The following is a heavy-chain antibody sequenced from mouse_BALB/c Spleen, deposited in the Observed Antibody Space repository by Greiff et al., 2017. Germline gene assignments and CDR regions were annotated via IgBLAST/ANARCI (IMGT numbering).Heavy chain of an antibody. CDR3: ARSPYGNPFAY. CDR2: IDPENGNT. V-gene: IGHV14-1*02. D-gene: IGHD2-1*01. CDR1: GFNIKDYY. J-gene: IGHJ3*01. Sequence: EVKLVESGAELVRPGALVKLSCKASGFNIKDYYMHWVKQRPEQGLEWIGWIDPENGNTIYDPKFQGKASITADTSSNTAYLQLSSLTSEDTAVYYCARSPYGNPFAYWGQGTLVTVSA.